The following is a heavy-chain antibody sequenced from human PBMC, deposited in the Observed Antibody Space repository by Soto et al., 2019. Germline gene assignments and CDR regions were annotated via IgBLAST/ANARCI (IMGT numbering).Heavy chain of an antibody. CDR3: ASCPGRSCLARLDY. CDR1: GGTFSGYA. Sequence: ASVKVSCKASGGTFSGYAISWVRQAPGQGLEWMGGIIPIFGTANYAQKFQGRVTITAGESTSTAYMELSSLRSEDTAVYYCASCPGRSCLARLDYWGQGTLVTFSS. J-gene: IGHJ4*02. D-gene: IGHD2-15*01. V-gene: IGHV1-69*13. CDR2: IIPIFGTA.